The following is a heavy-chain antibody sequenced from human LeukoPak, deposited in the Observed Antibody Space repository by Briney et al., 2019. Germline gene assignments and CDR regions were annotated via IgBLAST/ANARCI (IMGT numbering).Heavy chain of an antibody. D-gene: IGHD6-6*01. CDR1: GYTFTSYG. J-gene: IGHJ5*02. CDR2: ISAYNGNT. V-gene: IGHV1-18*01. Sequence: ASVKVSCKASGYTFTSYGISWVRQAPGQGLEWMGWISAYNGNTNYAQKLQGRVTMTTDTSTSTAYMELRSLGSDDTAVYYCARGAAGSNELVPVHPYNWFDPWGQGTLVTVSS. CDR3: ARGAAGSNELVPVHPYNWFDP.